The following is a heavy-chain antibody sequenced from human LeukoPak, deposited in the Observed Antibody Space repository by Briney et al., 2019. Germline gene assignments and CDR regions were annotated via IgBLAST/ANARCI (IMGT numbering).Heavy chain of an antibody. J-gene: IGHJ6*03. CDR2: IKQDGSEK. CDR1: GFTFSRYW. V-gene: IGHV3-7*01. Sequence: PGGSLRLSCAASGFTFSRYWMSWVGQAPGKGLEWVANIKQDGSEKYYVDSVKGRFTISRDNAKNSLYLQMNSLRAEDTAVYYCARDGGSYLKYYYYYMDVWGKGTTVTVSS. D-gene: IGHD1-26*01. CDR3: ARDGGSYLKYYYYYMDV.